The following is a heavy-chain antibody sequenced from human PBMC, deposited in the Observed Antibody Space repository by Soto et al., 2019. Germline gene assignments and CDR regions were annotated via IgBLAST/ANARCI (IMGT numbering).Heavy chain of an antibody. CDR3: ARDSGWDSSPLTRLTYYYYYMDV. D-gene: IGHD6-13*01. J-gene: IGHJ6*03. CDR1: GFTFSSYS. CDR2: ISSSSSYI. Sequence: GGSLRLSCAASGFTFSSYSMNWVRQAPGKGLEWVSSISSSSSYIYYADSVKGRFTNSRDNAKNSLYLQMNSLRAEDTAVYYCARDSGWDSSPLTRLTYYYYYMDVWGKGTTVTVSS. V-gene: IGHV3-21*01.